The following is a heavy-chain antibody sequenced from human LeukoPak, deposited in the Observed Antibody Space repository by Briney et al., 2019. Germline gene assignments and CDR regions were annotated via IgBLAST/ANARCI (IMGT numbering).Heavy chain of an antibody. V-gene: IGHV4-30-4*01. Sequence: PSQTLSLTCTVSGGSISSGDYYWSWIRQPPGKGLEWIGYIYYSGSTYYNPSLKSRVTIPVDTSKNQFSLKLSSVTAADTAVYYCARGCGEQLVPQWEYYFDYWGEGTLVTVSA. CDR2: IYYSGST. D-gene: IGHD6-13*01. J-gene: IGHJ4*02. CDR3: ARGCGEQLVPQWEYYFDY. CDR1: GGSISSGDYY.